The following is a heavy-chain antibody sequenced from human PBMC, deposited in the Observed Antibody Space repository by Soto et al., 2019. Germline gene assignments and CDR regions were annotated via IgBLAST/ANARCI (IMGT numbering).Heavy chain of an antibody. J-gene: IGHJ6*02. CDR2: ISAYNGNT. CDR1: GYTFTSYG. D-gene: IGHD2-2*01. Sequence: QVQLVQSGAEVKKPGASVKVSCKASGYTFTSYGISWVRQAPGQGLEWMGWISAYNGNTNYAQKLQGRVTMTTDTSTSTDYMELRSLRSDDTAVYYCARGDIVLVPAASRQYYYYYGMDVWGQGTTVTVSS. CDR3: ARGDIVLVPAASRQYYYYYGMDV. V-gene: IGHV1-18*01.